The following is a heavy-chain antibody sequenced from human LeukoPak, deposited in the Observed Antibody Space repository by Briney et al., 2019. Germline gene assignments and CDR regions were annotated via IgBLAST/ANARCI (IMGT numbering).Heavy chain of an antibody. CDR3: ARSPNWNYVDY. CDR1: GYTFTGYY. J-gene: IGHJ4*02. V-gene: IGHV1-2*02. CDR2: INPNSGGT. Sequence: ASVKVSCKASGYTFTGYYMHWVRQAPGQGLEWMGWINPNSGGTNYAQKFQGRVTMTRDTSTSTAYMELRSLRSDDTAVYYCARSPNWNYVDYWGQGTLVTVSS. D-gene: IGHD1-1*01.